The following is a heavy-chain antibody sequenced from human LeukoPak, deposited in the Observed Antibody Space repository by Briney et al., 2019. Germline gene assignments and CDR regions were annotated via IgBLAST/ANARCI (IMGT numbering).Heavy chain of an antibody. CDR2: TSYSRTT. V-gene: IGHV4-59*08. CDR3: AKLGHSDGWYLGAFDI. CDR1: GGSITGHY. J-gene: IGHJ3*02. Sequence: SETLSLTCAVSGGSITGHYWNWIRQTPGMRLEWIGYTSYSRTTIYNSYFKGRATMSIDTSKNQLYLNLTSVTATDTAVYYCAKLGHSDGWYLGAFDIWGQGTTVIVSS. D-gene: IGHD6-19*01.